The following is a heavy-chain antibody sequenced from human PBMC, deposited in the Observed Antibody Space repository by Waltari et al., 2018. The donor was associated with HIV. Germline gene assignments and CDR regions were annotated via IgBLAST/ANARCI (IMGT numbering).Heavy chain of an antibody. CDR1: AGTFSGYA. D-gene: IGHD3-22*01. CDR3: ARELKQLSPQDYDSPPRGFDI. Sequence: QVQLVQSGAEVKKPGSPVQVSCEASAGTFSGYAISGRRQGPGQGPEWMGGIIPIFDTSNYAQKFQGRVTITADESTSTAYMELSSLRSDDTAVYYCARELKQLSPQDYDSPPRGFDIWGQGTMVTVSS. J-gene: IGHJ3*02. CDR2: IIPIFDTS. V-gene: IGHV1-69*12.